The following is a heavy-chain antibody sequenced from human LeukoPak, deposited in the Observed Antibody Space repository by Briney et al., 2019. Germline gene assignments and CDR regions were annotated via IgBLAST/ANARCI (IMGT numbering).Heavy chain of an antibody. CDR3: ATRPPPVGAAPFDF. D-gene: IGHD1-26*01. CDR2: INPKSGGT. J-gene: IGHJ4*02. Sequence: ASVKVSCKASGYIFSDHYMYWVRQAPGQGLEWMGWINPKSGGTEFAQKFRSRVTLTTDTSINTAYMELTRLTSDDTAVFYCATRPPPVGAAPFDFWGQGTLVTVSS. V-gene: IGHV1-2*02. CDR1: GYIFSDHY.